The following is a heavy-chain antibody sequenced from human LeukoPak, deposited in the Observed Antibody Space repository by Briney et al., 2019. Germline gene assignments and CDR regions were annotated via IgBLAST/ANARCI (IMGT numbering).Heavy chain of an antibody. J-gene: IGHJ5*02. Sequence: PGGSLRLSCAASGFTFSSYWMHWVRQAPGKGLVWVSRIKSDGSTTNYADSVKGRFTISRDNAENTLYLQMNSLRVEDTAVYYCTRRVSTTRLFDPWGQGTLVTVSS. V-gene: IGHV3-74*01. D-gene: IGHD2-15*01. CDR1: GFTFSSYW. CDR3: TRRVSTTRLFDP. CDR2: IKSDGSTT.